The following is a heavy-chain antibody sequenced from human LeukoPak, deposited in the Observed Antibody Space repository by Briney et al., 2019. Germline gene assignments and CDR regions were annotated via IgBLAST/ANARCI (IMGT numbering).Heavy chain of an antibody. Sequence: PGGSLRLSCTASGFTFSRYDMTWVRQAPGKGLEWVSVIYSGGSTYYADSVKGRFTISRDNSKNTVYLQLNNLRVEDTAVYYCARYHTALNYWGQGTLVTASS. V-gene: IGHV3-53*01. D-gene: IGHD5-18*01. CDR1: GFTFSRYD. J-gene: IGHJ4*02. CDR2: IYSGGST. CDR3: ARYHTALNY.